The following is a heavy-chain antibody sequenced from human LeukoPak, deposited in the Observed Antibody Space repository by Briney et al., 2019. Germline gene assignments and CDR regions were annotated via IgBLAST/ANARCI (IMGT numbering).Heavy chain of an antibody. V-gene: IGHV4-59*01. D-gene: IGHD2-2*01. CDR1: GGSISSYY. CDR3: ARVLCSCTSCRRYYYYYMDV. CDR2: IYYSGST. J-gene: IGHJ6*03. Sequence: SETLSLTCTVSGGSISSYYWSWIRQPPGKGLEWIGYIYYSGSTNYNPSLKSRVTISVDTSKNQFSLKLSSVTAADTAVYYCARVLCSCTSCRRYYYYYMDVWGKGTTVTVSS.